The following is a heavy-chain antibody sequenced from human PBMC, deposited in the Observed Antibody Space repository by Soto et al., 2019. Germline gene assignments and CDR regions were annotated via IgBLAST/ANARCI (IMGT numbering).Heavy chain of an antibody. D-gene: IGHD6-13*01. CDR1: GFTCSSYE. V-gene: IGHV3-48*03. Sequence: LRLSCAASGFTCSSYEMNWVRQAPGKGLEWVSYISSSGTTIYYADSVKGRFTISRDNARNSLHLQMNSLRVEDTAVYYCARPSSSWYYFDYWGQGPLVTVSS. CDR3: ARPSSSWYYFDY. J-gene: IGHJ4*02. CDR2: ISSSGTTI.